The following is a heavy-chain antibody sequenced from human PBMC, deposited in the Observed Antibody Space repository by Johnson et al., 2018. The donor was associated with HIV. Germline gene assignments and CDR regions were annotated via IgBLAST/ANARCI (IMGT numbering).Heavy chain of an antibody. Sequence: QVQLVESGGGVVQPGRSLRLSCAASGFTFSSYDMHWVRQAPGKGLEWVALISYDGSNKYYADSVKGRFTISRDNSKNTLYLQMNSLRAEDTAVYYCARDQVVEMATIIGDDAFDIWGQGTMVTVSS. CDR3: ARDQVVEMATIIGDDAFDI. V-gene: IGHV3-30-3*01. D-gene: IGHD5-24*01. CDR1: GFTFSSYD. CDR2: ISYDGSNK. J-gene: IGHJ3*02.